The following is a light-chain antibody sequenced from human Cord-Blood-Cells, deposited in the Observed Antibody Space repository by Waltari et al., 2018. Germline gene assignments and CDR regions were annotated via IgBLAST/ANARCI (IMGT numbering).Light chain of an antibody. CDR3: QQYGSSPLT. CDR2: GAS. J-gene: IGKJ4*01. Sequence: EIVLTQSPGTLSLSPGERATLSCRASQSVSSSYLAWYQQKPGQGPRLLIYGASSRATGSPDRFSGSGSGTDFTLTISRLEPEDFAVYYCQQYGSSPLTFGGGTKVEIK. V-gene: IGKV3-20*01. CDR1: QSVSSSY.